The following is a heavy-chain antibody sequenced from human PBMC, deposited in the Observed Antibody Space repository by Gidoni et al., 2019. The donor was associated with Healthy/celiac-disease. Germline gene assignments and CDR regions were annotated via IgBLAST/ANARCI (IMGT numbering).Heavy chain of an antibody. D-gene: IGHD6-19*01. V-gene: IGHV5-51*01. CDR1: GYSFTSYW. CDR2: IYPGDSDT. J-gene: IGHJ3*02. Sequence: EVQLVQSGAEVKKPGESLKISCKGSGYSFTSYWIGWVRQMPGKGLEWMGIIYPGDSDTRYSPSFQGQVTISADKSISTAYLQWSSLKASDTAMYYCARSADQKEGIAVAGTTPGAFDIWGQGTMVTVSS. CDR3: ARSADQKEGIAVAGTTPGAFDI.